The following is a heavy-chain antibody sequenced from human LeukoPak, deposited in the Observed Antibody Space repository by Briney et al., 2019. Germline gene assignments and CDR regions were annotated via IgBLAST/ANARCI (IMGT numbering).Heavy chain of an antibody. V-gene: IGHV1-3*01. J-gene: IGHJ4*02. CDR3: ARGLNSGSHPPASFDY. D-gene: IGHD1-26*01. Sequence: ASVKVSCKASGYTFTSYAMHWVRQAPGQRLEWMGWINAGNGNTKYSQKFQGRVTITRDTSASTAYMELSSLRSEDTAVYYCARGLNSGSHPPASFDYWGQGTLVTVSS. CDR1: GYTFTSYA. CDR2: INAGNGNT.